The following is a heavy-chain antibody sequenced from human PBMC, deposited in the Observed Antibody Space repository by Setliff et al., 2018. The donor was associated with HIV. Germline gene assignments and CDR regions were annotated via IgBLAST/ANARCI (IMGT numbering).Heavy chain of an antibody. D-gene: IGHD4-17*01. CDR1: GVSISTYY. J-gene: IGHJ4*02. CDR2: IYSSGST. CDR3: ASFFVTTVTNQDY. Sequence: PSETLSLTCTVSGVSISTYYWIWIRQSPGKGLEWIGYIYSSGSTNSNPSLSSRVSMSVDTSNNQFSLKLTSVTAADTAMYYCASFFVTTVTNQDYWGQGTPVTVSS. V-gene: IGHV4-4*09.